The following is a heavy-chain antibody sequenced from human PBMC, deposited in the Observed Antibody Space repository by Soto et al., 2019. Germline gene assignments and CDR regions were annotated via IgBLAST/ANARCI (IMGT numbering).Heavy chain of an antibody. CDR1: GGSTSSGGFY. CDR3: ARNGYTYGMDV. CDR2: IYYSGIS. D-gene: IGHD5-18*01. Sequence: LSLTCTVSGGSTSSGGFYWSWIRQHPGKGLEWIGYIYYSGISYYNPSLKSRVSISLDTSRNQFSMTLDSVTAADTAVYYCARNGYTYGMDVWGQGATVTVSS. J-gene: IGHJ6*02. V-gene: IGHV4-31*03.